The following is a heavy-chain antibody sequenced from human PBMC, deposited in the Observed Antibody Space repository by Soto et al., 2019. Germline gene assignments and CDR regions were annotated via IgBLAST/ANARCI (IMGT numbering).Heavy chain of an antibody. V-gene: IGHV3-23*01. CDR1: GFTFSSYA. J-gene: IGHJ4*02. D-gene: IGHD6-6*01. CDR2: ISGSGVST. CDR3: AKDRERIATRSIDY. Sequence: EVQLPESGGGLVQPGGSLRLSCAASGFTFSSYAMSWVRQAPGKGLEWVSGISGSGVSTYYADSVKGRFTISRDNYKSTLYLQMNSLRAEDTAVYYCAKDRERIATRSIDYWGQGTLVTVSS.